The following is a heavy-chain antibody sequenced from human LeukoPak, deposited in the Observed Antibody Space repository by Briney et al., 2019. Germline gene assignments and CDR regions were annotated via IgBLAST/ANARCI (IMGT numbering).Heavy chain of an antibody. J-gene: IGHJ4*02. D-gene: IGHD3-22*01. CDR3: AKGDYYDSSGYPPY. V-gene: IGHV3-23*01. CDR1: GFTFSSYV. Sequence: GGSLRLSCAASGFTFSSYVINWVRQAPGKGLEWVSSISDNGVTRYYADSVKGRFTISRDNSDNTVYLQMNSLRAEDTAVYYCAKGDYYDSSGYPPYWGQGTLVTVSS. CDR2: ISDNGVTR.